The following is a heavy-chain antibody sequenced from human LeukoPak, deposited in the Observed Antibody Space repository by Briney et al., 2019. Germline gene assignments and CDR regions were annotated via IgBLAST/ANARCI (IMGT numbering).Heavy chain of an antibody. CDR1: GASISSGGYY. CDR2: ISYSGRP. V-gene: IGHV4-31*03. Sequence: SETLSLTCTVSGASISSGGYYSSWIRQHPGKCLEWLGYISYSGRPYYNPSLKSRVTISVDTSRNQFSLKLSSVTAADTAVYYCARGPHCSSTSRYSEYFHHWGQGTLVTVSS. D-gene: IGHD2-2*01. J-gene: IGHJ1*01. CDR3: ARGPHCSSTSRYSEYFHH.